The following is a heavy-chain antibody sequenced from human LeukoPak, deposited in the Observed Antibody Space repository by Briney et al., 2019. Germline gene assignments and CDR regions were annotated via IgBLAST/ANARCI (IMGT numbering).Heavy chain of an antibody. Sequence: GGSLRLSCAASGFTFSSYGMHWVRQAPGKGLEWVAVIWYDGSDKYYADSVKGRFTISRDNSKNTLYLQMNSLRAEDTAVYYCARDRGYCSGGSCNWFDPWGQGTLVTVSS. CDR2: IWYDGSDK. J-gene: IGHJ5*02. CDR3: ARDRGYCSGGSCNWFDP. CDR1: GFTFSSYG. D-gene: IGHD2-15*01. V-gene: IGHV3-33*01.